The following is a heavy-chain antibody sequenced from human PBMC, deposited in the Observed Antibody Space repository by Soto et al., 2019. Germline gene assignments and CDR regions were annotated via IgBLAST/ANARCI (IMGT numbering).Heavy chain of an antibody. CDR2: MNPNSGNT. CDR3: ASNDGYSNYWFDP. CDR1: GYTFTSYD. V-gene: IGHV1-8*01. D-gene: IGHD4-4*01. Sequence: GASVKVSCKASGYTFTSYDINWVRQATGQGLEWMGWMNPNSGNTGYAQKFQGRVTMTRNTSISTAYMELSSLRSEDTAVYYCASNDGYSNYWFDPWGQGTLVTVSS. J-gene: IGHJ5*02.